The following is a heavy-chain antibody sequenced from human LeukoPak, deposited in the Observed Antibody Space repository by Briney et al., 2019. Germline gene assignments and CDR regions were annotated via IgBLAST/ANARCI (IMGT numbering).Heavy chain of an antibody. CDR1: GYSFSSYW. D-gene: IGHD5-18*01. CDR2: IYPGDSDT. J-gene: IGHJ4*02. V-gene: IGHV5-51*01. CDR3: ARQDGYGEYLFDY. Sequence: GESLKISCQGSGYSFSSYWIAWVRQMPGKSLEWMGIIYPGDSDTRYSPSFQGQVTISADKSISAAYLQWSSLRASDTAMYFCARQDGYGEYLFDYWGQGTLVTVSS.